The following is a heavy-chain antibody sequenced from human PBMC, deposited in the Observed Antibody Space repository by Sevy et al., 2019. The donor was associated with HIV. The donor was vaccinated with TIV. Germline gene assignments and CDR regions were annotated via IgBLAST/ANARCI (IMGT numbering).Heavy chain of an antibody. CDR1: GFTVNDKY. V-gene: IGHV3-66*02. Sequence: GGSLRLSCAISGFTVNDKYIIWVRQAPGKGLEWVSVIFSSGSTYYADSAKARFTISRDNSKNTVDLQMNSVRAEDTAVYYCVSLAWSYRSCWSYFDYWGQGTLVTVSS. CDR2: IFSSGST. CDR3: VSLAWSYRSCWSYFDY. D-gene: IGHD6-19*01. J-gene: IGHJ4*02.